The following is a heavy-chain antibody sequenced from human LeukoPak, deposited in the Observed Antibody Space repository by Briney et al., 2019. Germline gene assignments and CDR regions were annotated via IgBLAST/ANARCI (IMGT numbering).Heavy chain of an antibody. D-gene: IGHD3-3*01. J-gene: IGHJ6*02. CDR1: GFTFSSYA. Sequence: GGPLRLSCAASGFTFSSYAMSWVRQAPGKGLEWVSAISGSGGSTYYADSVKGRFTISRDNSKNTLYLQMNSLRAEDTAVYYCAKERAYDFWSGYYNYYYGMDVWGQGTTVTVSS. CDR3: AKERAYDFWSGYYNYYYGMDV. CDR2: ISGSGGST. V-gene: IGHV3-23*01.